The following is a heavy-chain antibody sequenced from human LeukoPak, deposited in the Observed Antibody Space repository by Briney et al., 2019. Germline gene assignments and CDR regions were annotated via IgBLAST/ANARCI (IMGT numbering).Heavy chain of an antibody. CDR2: IYTSGTT. J-gene: IGHJ3*02. V-gene: IGHV4-4*07. D-gene: IGHD4-17*01. CDR1: GGSISNYY. Sequence: SETLSLTCTVSGGSISNYYWNWIRQPAGKGLEWIGRIYTSGTTNYNPSLKSRVSMSVDTSKNQFSLKLSSVTAADTAVYYCARRPDYGDSIRSPGAFDIWGQGTMVTVSS. CDR3: ARRPDYGDSIRSPGAFDI.